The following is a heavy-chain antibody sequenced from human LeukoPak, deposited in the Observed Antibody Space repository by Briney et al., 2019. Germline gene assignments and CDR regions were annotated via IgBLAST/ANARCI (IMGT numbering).Heavy chain of an antibody. CDR2: ISGSGGST. D-gene: IGHD3-3*01. CDR1: GFTFSSYA. CDR3: AKSVAIYFYYGLDV. J-gene: IGHJ6*02. Sequence: PGGSLRLSCAASGFTFSSYAMSWARQTPGKGLEWVSAISGSGGSTYYADSVKGRFTISRDNSKNTLFLQMNSLRVKDTAPYYFAKSVAIYFYYGLDVWGQGTTVTVSS. V-gene: IGHV3-23*01.